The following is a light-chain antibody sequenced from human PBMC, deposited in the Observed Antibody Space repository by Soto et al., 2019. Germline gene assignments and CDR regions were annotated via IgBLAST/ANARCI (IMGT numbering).Light chain of an antibody. V-gene: IGKV3-20*01. CDR1: QSVTSNY. Sequence: EIVLTQSPGTLSLSPWERATLSCRASQSVTSNYLAWYQQKPGQAPRLLIHGASSRATGIPDRFSGSGSGTEFTLTISSLQSEDCAIYYCQQYHTWPITFGGGTKVDIK. CDR2: GAS. CDR3: QQYHTWPIT. J-gene: IGKJ4*01.